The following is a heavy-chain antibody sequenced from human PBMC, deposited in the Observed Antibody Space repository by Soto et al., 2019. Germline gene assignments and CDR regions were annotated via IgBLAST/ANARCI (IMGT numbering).Heavy chain of an antibody. CDR2: IIPIFGTA. Sequence: GASVKFSCKASGGTFSSYAISWVRQAPGQGLEWMGGIIPIFGTANYAQKFQGRVTITADESTSTAYMELSSLRSEDTAVYYCARDGGYSYGTRYYYGMDVWGQGTTVTVSS. J-gene: IGHJ6*02. CDR1: GGTFSSYA. CDR3: ARDGGYSYGTRYYYGMDV. D-gene: IGHD5-18*01. V-gene: IGHV1-69*13.